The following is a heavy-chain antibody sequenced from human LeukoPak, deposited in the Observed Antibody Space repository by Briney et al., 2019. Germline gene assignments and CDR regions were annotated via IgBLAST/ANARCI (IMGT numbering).Heavy chain of an antibody. CDR3: ARAVGPFDY. Sequence: PGGSLRLSCAASGFTFSVYGMHWVRQAPGKGLEWVAVIWHDGTHKFYADSVKGRFTISGDNSDDTLYLQMNSLRAEDTAVYYCARAVGPFDYWGQGTLVTVSS. J-gene: IGHJ4*02. D-gene: IGHD6-19*01. V-gene: IGHV3-33*01. CDR2: IWHDGTHK. CDR1: GFTFSVYG.